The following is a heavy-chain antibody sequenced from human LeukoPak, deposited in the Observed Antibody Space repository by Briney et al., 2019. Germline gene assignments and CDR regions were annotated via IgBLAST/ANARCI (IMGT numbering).Heavy chain of an antibody. V-gene: IGHV4-39*07. CDR3: ARGLGTMIVVVIPRFWFDP. Sequence: SETLSLTCTVSGGSISSSSYCWSWIRQPPGKGLEWIGEINHSGSTNYNPSLKSRVTISVDTSKNQFSLKLSSVTAADTAVYYCARGLGTMIVVVIPRFWFDPWGQGTLVTVSS. CDR1: GGSISSSSYC. D-gene: IGHD3-22*01. CDR2: INHSGST. J-gene: IGHJ5*02.